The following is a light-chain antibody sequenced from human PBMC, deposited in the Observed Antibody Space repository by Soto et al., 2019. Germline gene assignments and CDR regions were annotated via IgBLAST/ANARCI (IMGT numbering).Light chain of an antibody. CDR3: QQYKTYSGT. CDR2: DAS. J-gene: IGKJ1*01. V-gene: IGKV1-5*01. Sequence: DIQMTQSPSTLSASVGDRVTITCRASQSISSWLAWYQQKPGKAPKLLIYDASTLESGVSSRFSGSGFGTEFTLTISSLQPDDFATYFCQQYKTYSGTFGQGTKVDIK. CDR1: QSISSW.